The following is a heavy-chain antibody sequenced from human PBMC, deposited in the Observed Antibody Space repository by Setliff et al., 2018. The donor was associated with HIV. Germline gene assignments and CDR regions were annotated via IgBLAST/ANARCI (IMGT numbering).Heavy chain of an antibody. J-gene: IGHJ4*02. CDR3: GRDGPQTYGDYERYYFDY. CDR2: IYYSGST. V-gene: IGHV4-39*07. D-gene: IGHD4-17*01. Sequence: SETLSLTCTVSGDPMSSTSYCWGWIRQSPGKGLEWIGSIYYSGSTQYNPSLKSRVTISVNTSKNQFSLKLSSVTAADTAVYYCGRDGPQTYGDYERYYFDYWGQGTLVTVSS. CDR1: GDPMSSTSYC.